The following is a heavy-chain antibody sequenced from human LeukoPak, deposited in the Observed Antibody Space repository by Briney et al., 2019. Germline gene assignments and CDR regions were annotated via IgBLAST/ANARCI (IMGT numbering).Heavy chain of an antibody. Sequence: SETLSLTCAVYGGSFSGYYWSWIRQPPGKGLEWIGEINHSGSTNYNPSLKSRVTIPVDTSKNQFSLKLSSVTAADTAVYYCARRRTSNWFDPWGQGTLVTVSS. CDR1: GGSFSGYY. CDR2: INHSGST. J-gene: IGHJ5*02. V-gene: IGHV4-34*01. D-gene: IGHD1-7*01. CDR3: ARRRTSNWFDP.